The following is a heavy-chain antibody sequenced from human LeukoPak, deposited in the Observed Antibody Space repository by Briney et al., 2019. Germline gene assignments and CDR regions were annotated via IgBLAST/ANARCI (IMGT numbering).Heavy chain of an antibody. CDR2: IKQDGSEK. D-gene: IGHD1-26*01. V-gene: IGHV3-7*01. CDR1: GFTFSSYW. CDR3: ARERAVGDFDY. J-gene: IGHJ4*02. Sequence: GGSLRLSCAASGFTFSSYWMSWVRQAPGKGLEWVANIKQDGSEKYYVDSVKGRFTISRDNAKNSLYPQMNSLRAEDTAVYYCARERAVGDFDYWGQGTLVTVSS.